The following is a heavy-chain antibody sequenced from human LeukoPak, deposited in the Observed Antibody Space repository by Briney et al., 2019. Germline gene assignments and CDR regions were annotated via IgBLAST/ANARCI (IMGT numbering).Heavy chain of an antibody. CDR1: GYTLTGYY. D-gene: IGHD6-19*01. CDR3: ARDRTRTGYSSGWYHDY. Sequence: ASVKVSCKASGYTLTGYYMHWVRQAPGQGLEWMGWINPNSGGTNYAQKFQGRVTMTRDTSISTAYMELSRLRSDDTAVYYCARDRTRTGYSSGWYHDYWGQGTLATVSS. V-gene: IGHV1-2*02. CDR2: INPNSGGT. J-gene: IGHJ4*02.